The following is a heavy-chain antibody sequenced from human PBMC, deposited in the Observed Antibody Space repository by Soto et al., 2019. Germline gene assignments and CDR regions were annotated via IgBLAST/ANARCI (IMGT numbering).Heavy chain of an antibody. Sequence: SETLSLTCAVYGGSFSGYYWSWIRQPPGKGLEWIGEINHSGSTNYNPSLKSRVTISVDTSKNQFSLKLSSVTAADTAVYYCARGLLSMVRGVIITGRWFDPWGQGTLVTVSS. J-gene: IGHJ5*02. D-gene: IGHD3-10*01. V-gene: IGHV4-34*01. CDR1: GGSFSGYY. CDR2: INHSGST. CDR3: ARGLLSMVRGVIITGRWFDP.